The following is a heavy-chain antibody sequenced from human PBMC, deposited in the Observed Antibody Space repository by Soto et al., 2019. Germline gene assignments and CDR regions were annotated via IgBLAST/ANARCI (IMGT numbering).Heavy chain of an antibody. D-gene: IGHD3-10*01. V-gene: IGHV4-34*01. J-gene: IGHJ6*02. CDR1: GGSFSGYY. Sequence: QVQLQQWGAGLLKPSETLSLTCAVYGGSFSGYYWSWIRQPPGKGLEWIGEINHSGSTNYNPSLKSRVTISVDTCKNQFSLKLSSVTAADTAVYYCARGLGGSGLGGMDVWGQGTTVTVSS. CDR3: ARGLGGSGLGGMDV. CDR2: INHSGST.